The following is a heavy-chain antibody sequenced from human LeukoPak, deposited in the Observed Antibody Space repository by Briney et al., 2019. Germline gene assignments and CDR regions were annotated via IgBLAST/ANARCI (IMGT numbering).Heavy chain of an antibody. CDR1: GFTFSSYW. J-gene: IGHJ6*03. D-gene: IGHD3-3*01. CDR2: INSDGSST. CDR3: ARGSKDFWSGYYYYMDV. Sequence: GGSLRLSCAASGFTFSSYWMHWVRQAPGKGLVWVSRINSDGSSTSYADSVKGRFTISRDNAKNTLYLQMNSLRAEDTAVYYCARGSKDFWSGYYYYMDVCGKGTTVAVS. V-gene: IGHV3-74*01.